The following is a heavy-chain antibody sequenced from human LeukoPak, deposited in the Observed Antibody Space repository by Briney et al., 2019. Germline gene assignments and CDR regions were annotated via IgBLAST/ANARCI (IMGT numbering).Heavy chain of an antibody. J-gene: IGHJ5*01. D-gene: IGHD2-2*01. CDR2: ISASGGTT. Sequence: PGGSLRLSCAASGFTFSTYAMSWVRQAPGKGLEWVSAISASGGTTYYADNVKGRFTISRDNSKNTLYLQMNSLRAEDTAVYYCAKEPREYCSSTSCPNWFDSWGQGTLVTVSS. CDR1: GFTFSTYA. CDR3: AKEPREYCSSTSCPNWFDS. V-gene: IGHV3-23*01.